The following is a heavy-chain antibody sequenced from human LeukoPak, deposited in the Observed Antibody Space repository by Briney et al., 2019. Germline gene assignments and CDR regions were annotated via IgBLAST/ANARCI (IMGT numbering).Heavy chain of an antibody. CDR2: IGTAGDT. CDR3: ARSIAAAGHRYLDY. D-gene: IGHD6-13*01. J-gene: IGHJ4*02. V-gene: IGHV3-13*01. Sequence: GGSLRLSCAASGFTFSTYDMYWVRQATGKGLEWLSGIGTAGDTYYLGSVKGRFTISRDNAENSLYLQLNSLGAGDTAVYYRARSIAAAGHRYLDYWGQGTLVTVSS. CDR1: GFTFSTYD.